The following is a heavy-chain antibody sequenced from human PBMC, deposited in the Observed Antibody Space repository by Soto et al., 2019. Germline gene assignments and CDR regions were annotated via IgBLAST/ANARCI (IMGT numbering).Heavy chain of an antibody. V-gene: IGHV4-30-4*01. CDR2: ITYSGST. CDR3: ARGVWFGALAPDF. Sequence: SETLSLTCTVSGGPISSGDHQWNWIRQPPGKGLEWIGHITYSGSTYSKPSLNGRITISVDTSKNQIFLRLRSVTAADTAVYYCARGVWFGALAPDFWGQGTMVTVST. J-gene: IGHJ4*02. D-gene: IGHD3-10*01. CDR1: GGPISSGDHQ.